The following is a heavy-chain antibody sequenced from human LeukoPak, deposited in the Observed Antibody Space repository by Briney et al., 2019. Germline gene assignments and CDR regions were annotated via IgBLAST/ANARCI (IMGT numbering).Heavy chain of an antibody. Sequence: ASVKISCKASGFTFTSFYMHWVRQAPGQGLEWMGIINPSGHTTDYAQKFQGRVTITADESTSTAYMELSSLRSEDTAVYYCARGPLYYDILTGYYSGYYYYYMDVWGKGTTVTISS. CDR1: GFTFTSFY. D-gene: IGHD3-9*01. V-gene: IGHV1-46*01. CDR2: INPSGHTT. CDR3: ARGPLYYDILTGYYSGYYYYYMDV. J-gene: IGHJ6*03.